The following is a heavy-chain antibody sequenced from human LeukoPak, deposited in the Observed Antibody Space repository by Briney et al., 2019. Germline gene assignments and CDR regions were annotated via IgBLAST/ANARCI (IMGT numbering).Heavy chain of an antibody. Sequence: GGSLRLSCAASGFTFRNYVIHWVRQAPGKGLEWVAVTSSDLNVKLYADSVKGRFTISRDNSRSTLYLQMNSLRPEDAATYYCAREGYYGSGSPPSLYFDYWGQGTLVTVSS. J-gene: IGHJ4*02. CDR3: AREGYYGSGSPPSLYFDY. D-gene: IGHD3-10*01. CDR2: TSSDLNVK. V-gene: IGHV3-30-3*01. CDR1: GFTFRNYV.